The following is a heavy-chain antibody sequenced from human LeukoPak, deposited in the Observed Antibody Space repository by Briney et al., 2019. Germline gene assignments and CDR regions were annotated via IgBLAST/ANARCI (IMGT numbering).Heavy chain of an antibody. CDR2: IYHSGST. Sequence: SETLSLTCTVSGYSISSGYYWGWIRQPPGQGLEWIGSIYHSGSTYYNPSLKSRVTISVDTSKNQFSLKLSSVTAADTAVYYCARGGNSWYYFDYWGQGTLVTGSS. V-gene: IGHV4-38-2*02. CDR3: ARGGNSWYYFDY. J-gene: IGHJ4*02. CDR1: GYSISSGYY. D-gene: IGHD4-23*01.